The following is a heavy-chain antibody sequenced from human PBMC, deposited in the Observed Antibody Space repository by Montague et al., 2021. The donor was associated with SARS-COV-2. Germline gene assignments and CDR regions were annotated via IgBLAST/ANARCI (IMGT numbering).Heavy chain of an antibody. D-gene: IGHD3-3*01. CDR1: GGSISSFY. CDR3: ARDKPDYDFWPGYGMDV. V-gene: IGHV4-59*01. J-gene: IGHJ6*02. CDR2: IYYIGST. Sequence: SETLSLTCTVSGGSISSFYWSWIRQPPGKGLEWIGYIYYIGSTNYNPSLKSRVTISVDTSKNQFSLKLSFVTAADTAVYYCARDKPDYDFWPGYGMDVWGQGTTVTVSS.